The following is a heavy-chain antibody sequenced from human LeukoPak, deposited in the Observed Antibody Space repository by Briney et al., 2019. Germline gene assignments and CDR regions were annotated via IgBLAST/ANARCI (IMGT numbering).Heavy chain of an antibody. CDR3: ARDYGGNSGWFDP. J-gene: IGHJ5*02. Sequence: GSVKVSCKAPGYTFTSYDINWVRQATGQGLEWMGWMNPNSGNTGYAQKFQGRVTMTRDTSINTAYMELSSLRSEDTAVYYCARDYGGNSGWFDPWGQGTLLTVSS. CDR2: MNPNSGNT. CDR1: GYTFTSYD. D-gene: IGHD4-23*01. V-gene: IGHV1-8*01.